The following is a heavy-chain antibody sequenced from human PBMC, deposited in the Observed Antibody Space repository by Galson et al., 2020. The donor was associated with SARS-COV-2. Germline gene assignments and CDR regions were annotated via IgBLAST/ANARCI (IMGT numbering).Heavy chain of an antibody. D-gene: IGHD2-15*01. Sequence: ASVKVSCKASGYTFASYDINWVRQATGQGLEWMGWMNPTSGNTGYEQKFQGRVTMTSDTSLSTAYMELSSLTSDDTAVYYCARGGPFCSGSSCYLNWGQGTLVTVSS. CDR2: MNPTSGNT. V-gene: IGHV1-8*01. CDR1: GYTFASYD. J-gene: IGHJ4*02. CDR3: ARGGPFCSGSSCYLN.